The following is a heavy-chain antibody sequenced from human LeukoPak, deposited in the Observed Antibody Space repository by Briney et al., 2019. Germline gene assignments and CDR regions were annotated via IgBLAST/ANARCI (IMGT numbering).Heavy chain of an antibody. CDR2: INHSGST. Sequence: ASETLSLTCAVYGGSFSGYYWSWIRQPPGKGLEWIGEINHSGSTNYNPSLKSRVTISVDTSKNQFSLKLSSVTAADTAVYYCARRGFLGSGTLAFGYWGQGTLVTVSS. CDR3: ARRGFLGSGTLAFGY. V-gene: IGHV4-34*01. J-gene: IGHJ4*02. D-gene: IGHD3-10*01. CDR1: GGSFSGYY.